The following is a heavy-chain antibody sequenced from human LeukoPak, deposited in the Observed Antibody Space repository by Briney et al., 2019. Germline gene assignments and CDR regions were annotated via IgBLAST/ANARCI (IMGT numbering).Heavy chain of an antibody. D-gene: IGHD6-6*01. CDR3: ARDDSSSYYYFDY. Sequence: SVKVSCKASGGTFSSYTISWVRQAPGQGLEWMGRISPILGIANYAQKFQGRVTITADKSTSTAYMELSSLRSEDTAVYYCARDDSSSYYYFDYWGQGTLVTVTS. CDR2: ISPILGIA. CDR1: GGTFSSYT. V-gene: IGHV1-69*04. J-gene: IGHJ4*02.